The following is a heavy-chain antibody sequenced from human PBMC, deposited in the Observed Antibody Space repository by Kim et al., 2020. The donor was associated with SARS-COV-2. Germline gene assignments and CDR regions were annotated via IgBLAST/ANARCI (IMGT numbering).Heavy chain of an antibody. CDR3: ARRRGYGSGSYNDY. J-gene: IGHJ4*02. Sequence: PPLQGHVTISADTSISTAYLQWSSLKASDTAMYYCARRRGYGSGSYNDYWGQGTLVTVSS. D-gene: IGHD3-10*01. V-gene: IGHV5-10-1*01.